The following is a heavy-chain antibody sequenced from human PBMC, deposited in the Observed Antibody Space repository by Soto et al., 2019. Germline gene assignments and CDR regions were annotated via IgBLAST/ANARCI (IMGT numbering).Heavy chain of an antibody. Sequence: PSETLSLTCTVSGGSVSSVSFYWNWIRQPPGKGLEWIGYISYSGSPNYNPSLKSRVTISVDTSKNQFSLNLSSVTAADTAVYYCARGDAINWFDPWGQGTLVTVSS. CDR2: ISYSGSP. D-gene: IGHD2-2*01. CDR1: GGSVSSVSFY. V-gene: IGHV4-61*01. J-gene: IGHJ5*02. CDR3: ARGDAINWFDP.